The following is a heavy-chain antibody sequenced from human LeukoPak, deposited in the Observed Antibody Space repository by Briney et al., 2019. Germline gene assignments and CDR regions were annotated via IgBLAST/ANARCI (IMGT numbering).Heavy chain of an antibody. CDR2: IKKDGSEK. V-gene: IGHV3-7*01. J-gene: IGHJ3*02. CDR1: GFTFSSYW. Sequence: PGGSLRLSCAASGFTFSSYWMSWVRQAPGKGLEWVANIKKDGSEKYYVDSVKGRFTISRDNAKTSLYLQMNSLRAEDTAVYYCARGRGAARPGSFDIWGQGTMVTVSS. CDR3: ARGRGAARPGSFDI. D-gene: IGHD6-6*01.